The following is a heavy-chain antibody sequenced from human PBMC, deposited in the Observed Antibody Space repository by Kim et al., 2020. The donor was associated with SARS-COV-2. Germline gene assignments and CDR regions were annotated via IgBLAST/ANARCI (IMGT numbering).Heavy chain of an antibody. D-gene: IGHD1-1*01. J-gene: IGHJ6*02. CDR2: IKSKTDGGTT. CDR1: GFTFSNAW. CDR3: TTGNDDRWNYYYYGMDV. Sequence: GGSLRLSCAASGFTFSNAWMSWVRQAPGKGLEWVGRIKSKTDGGTTDYAAPVKGRFTISRDDSKNTLYLQMNSLKTEDTAVYYCTTGNDDRWNYYYYGMDVWGQGTTVTVSS. V-gene: IGHV3-15*01.